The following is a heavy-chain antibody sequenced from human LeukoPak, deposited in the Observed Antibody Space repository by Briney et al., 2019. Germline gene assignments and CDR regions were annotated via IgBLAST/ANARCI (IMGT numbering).Heavy chain of an antibody. CDR2: IYHSGST. D-gene: IGHD4-23*01. Sequence: SETLSLTCAVSGVSISSGGYSWSWLRQPPGQGLEWIGYIYHSGSTYYNPSLKSRVTISVDRSKNQFSLKLSSVTAADTAVYYCASSTVVTPGNFDYWGQGTLVTVSS. J-gene: IGHJ4*02. V-gene: IGHV4-30-2*01. CDR1: GVSISSGGYS. CDR3: ASSTVVTPGNFDY.